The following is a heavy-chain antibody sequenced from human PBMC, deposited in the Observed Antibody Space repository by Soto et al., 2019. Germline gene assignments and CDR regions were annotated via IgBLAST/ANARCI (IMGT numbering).Heavy chain of an antibody. CDR2: ISSSGSTI. CDR3: ASPSGYDYSYFDY. V-gene: IGHV3-11*01. CDR1: GFTFSDYY. Sequence: GGSLRLSCAASGFTFSDYYMSWIRQAPGKGLEWVSYISSSGSTIYYADSVKGRFTISRDNAKNSLYLQMNSLRAEDTAVYYCASPSGYDYSYFDYWGQGTLVTVSS. D-gene: IGHD5-12*01. J-gene: IGHJ4*02.